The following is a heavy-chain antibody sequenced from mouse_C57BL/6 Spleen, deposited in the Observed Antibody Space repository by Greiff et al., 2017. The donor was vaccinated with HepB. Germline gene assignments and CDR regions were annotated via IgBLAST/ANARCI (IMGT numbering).Heavy chain of an antibody. CDR2: INPSNGGT. J-gene: IGHJ4*01. CDR1: GYTFTSYW. D-gene: IGHD6-1*01. CDR3: ASCSLSCLGGYAMDY. Sequence: QVQLQQPGTELVKPGASVKLSCKASGYTFTSYWMHWVKQRPGQGLEWIGNINPSNGGTNYNEKFKSKATLTVDKSSSTAYMQRSSLTSEDSAVYYCASCSLSCLGGYAMDYWGQGTSVTVSS. V-gene: IGHV1-53*01.